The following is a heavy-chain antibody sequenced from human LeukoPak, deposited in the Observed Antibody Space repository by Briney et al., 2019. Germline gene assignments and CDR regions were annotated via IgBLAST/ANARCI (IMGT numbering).Heavy chain of an antibody. CDR1: GFIFDEYA. D-gene: IGHD2-15*01. Sequence: GRSLRLSCAASGFIFDEYAMHWVRQAPGKGLEWLSGISWNSGSIAYADSVKGRFTISRDNAKNSLYLQMNSLRAEDMALYYCAKDVSLGYCSGGSCSAHFDYWGQGTLVTVSS. V-gene: IGHV3-9*03. CDR2: ISWNSGSI. CDR3: AKDVSLGYCSGGSCSAHFDY. J-gene: IGHJ4*02.